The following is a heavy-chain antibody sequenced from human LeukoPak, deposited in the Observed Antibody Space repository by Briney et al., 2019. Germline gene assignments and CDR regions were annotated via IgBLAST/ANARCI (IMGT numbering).Heavy chain of an antibody. V-gene: IGHV4-39*01. CDR2: VYYGRAT. J-gene: IGHJ5*01. CDR3: VRHDGRGGATMGAFDS. Sequence: SETLSLTCTVSAASFISSSHHWGWIRQSPGKGLEWIGTVYYGRATYYNPSLDGRVTISLDTSANHFSLQLNSVTAADTAVYYCVRHDGRGGATMGAFDSWGQGSLVTVSS. D-gene: IGHD5-12*01. CDR1: AASFISSSHH.